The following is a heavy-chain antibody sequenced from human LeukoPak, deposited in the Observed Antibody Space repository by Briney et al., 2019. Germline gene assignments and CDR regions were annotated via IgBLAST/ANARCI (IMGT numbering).Heavy chain of an antibody. J-gene: IGHJ4*02. V-gene: IGHV3-23*01. Sequence: GGSLRLSCAASGFTFSSYAMNWVRQAPGKGLEWVSTITGDGDTTYYADSVKGRFTVSRDNSKNTLYLQVHYVTAEDTAIYFCVKTWQADSWGQGTLVTVSS. D-gene: IGHD5-12*01. CDR3: VKTWQADS. CDR1: GFTFSSYA. CDR2: ITGDGDTT.